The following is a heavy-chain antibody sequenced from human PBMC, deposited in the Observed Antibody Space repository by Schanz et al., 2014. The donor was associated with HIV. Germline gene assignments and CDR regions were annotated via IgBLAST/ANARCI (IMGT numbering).Heavy chain of an antibody. D-gene: IGHD6-6*01. CDR1: GFSFSNYG. CDR3: AKGWRGYSISSWVDY. J-gene: IGHJ4*02. Sequence: QVQLVESGGGVVRPGRSLRLSCAASGFSFSNYGMHWVRQAPGTGLGWVAVLSYDGINKYFADSVKGRFTISRDNSKNTLYLQVNSLRADDTAVYYCAKGWRGYSISSWVDYWGQGALVTVSS. V-gene: IGHV3-30*18. CDR2: LSYDGINK.